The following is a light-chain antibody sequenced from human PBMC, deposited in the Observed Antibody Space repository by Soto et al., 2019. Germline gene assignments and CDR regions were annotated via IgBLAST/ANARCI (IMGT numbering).Light chain of an antibody. J-gene: IGKJ4*01. V-gene: IGKV3D-15*01. CDR1: QYVSTN. CDR3: QQYDTWPLT. Sequence: ETVMTQFPATLSVSPGERATLSCRASQYVSTNLAWYQQQPGQPPRLLIYDISNRATGIPARFSGSGSETEFALTITSLQSEDFAVYCCQQYDTWPLTFGGGTKVEIK. CDR2: DIS.